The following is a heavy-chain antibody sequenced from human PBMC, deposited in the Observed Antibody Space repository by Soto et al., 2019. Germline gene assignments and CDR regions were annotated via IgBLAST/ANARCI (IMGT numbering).Heavy chain of an antibody. V-gene: IGHV1-69*13. CDR2: IIPIFGTA. CDR1: GGTFSSYA. D-gene: IGHD3-10*01. J-gene: IGHJ6*02. CDR3: GRGYYGSGSYYNEYYYGMDV. Sequence: SVKVSCKASGGTFSSYAISWVRQAPGQGLEWMGGIIPIFGTANYAQKFQGRVTITADESTSTAYMELSSLRSEDTAVYYCGRGYYGSGSYYNEYYYGMDVWGQGTTVTVSS.